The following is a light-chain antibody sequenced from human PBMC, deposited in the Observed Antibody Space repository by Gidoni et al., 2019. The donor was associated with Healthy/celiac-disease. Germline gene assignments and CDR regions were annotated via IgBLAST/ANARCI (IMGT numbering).Light chain of an antibody. V-gene: IGLV2-14*03. CDR1: SSDVGGYNY. CDR3: SSYTSSSTLM. Sequence: QSALTQPASVSGSPGQSITISCTGTSSDVGGYNYVPWCQQHPGKAPKLMIYDVRNRPSGVSNRFSGSKSGNTAALTISGLQAEDEADYYCSSYTSSSTLMFGGGTKLTVL. CDR2: DVR. J-gene: IGLJ3*02.